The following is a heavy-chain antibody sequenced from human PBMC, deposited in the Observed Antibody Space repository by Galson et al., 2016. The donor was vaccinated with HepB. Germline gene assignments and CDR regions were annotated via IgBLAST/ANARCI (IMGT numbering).Heavy chain of an antibody. Sequence: SLRLSCAASGFTFSSYSMYWVRQAPGKGLEWVSYISSSSSSIYYTDSVKGRFTISRDNAKNSLYLQMNSLRAEDTAVYYCVRDRDVEMAKSYYYYYGTDVWGQGTTVTVSS. J-gene: IGHJ6*02. CDR2: ISSSSSSI. CDR3: VRDRDVEMAKSYYYYYGTDV. D-gene: IGHD5-24*01. V-gene: IGHV3-48*04. CDR1: GFTFSSYS.